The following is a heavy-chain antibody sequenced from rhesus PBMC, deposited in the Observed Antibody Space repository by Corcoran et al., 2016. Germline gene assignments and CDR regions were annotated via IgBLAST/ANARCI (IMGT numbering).Heavy chain of an antibody. V-gene: IGHV4S12*01. Sequence: QVQLQESGPGVVKPSATLSLTCAVSGGPISRGCYYWIWLRQHQGKGREWIGGIYRNRKSKNDNPSRKSRVTMSKDTSKNQCSRKLSSVPATDTAVYYWARVRMNVPDYWGQGVLVTVSS. J-gene: IGHJ4*01. CDR1: GGPISRGCYY. CDR2: IYRNRKSK. D-gene: IGHD3-9*01. CDR3: ARVRMNVPDY.